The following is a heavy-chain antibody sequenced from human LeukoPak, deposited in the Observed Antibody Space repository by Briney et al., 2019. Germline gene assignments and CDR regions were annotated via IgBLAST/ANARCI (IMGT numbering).Heavy chain of an antibody. Sequence: GGSLRLSCAASGFTLSDHYMDWVRQALGKGLEWVGRTRNKAYSYATDYAASVKGRFTISRDDSKNSLYLQMNSLKTEDTAVYYCTRASGWYYFDYWGQGTLVTVSS. D-gene: IGHD6-19*01. CDR3: TRASGWYYFDY. CDR1: GFTLSDHY. CDR2: TRNKAYSYAT. J-gene: IGHJ4*02. V-gene: IGHV3-72*01.